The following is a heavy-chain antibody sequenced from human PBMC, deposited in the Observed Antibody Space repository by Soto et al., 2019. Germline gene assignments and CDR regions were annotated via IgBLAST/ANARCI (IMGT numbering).Heavy chain of an antibody. V-gene: IGHV4-39*01. J-gene: IGHJ4*02. D-gene: IGHD3-10*01. CDR1: GGSISSSSYY. CDR2: IYYSGST. Sequence: SETLSLTCTVSGGSISSSSYYWGWIRQPPGKGLEWIGSIYYSGSTYYNPSLKSRVTISVDTSKNQFSLKLSSVTAANTAVYYCARRGSGSYSDYWGQGTLVTVSS. CDR3: ARRGSGSYSDY.